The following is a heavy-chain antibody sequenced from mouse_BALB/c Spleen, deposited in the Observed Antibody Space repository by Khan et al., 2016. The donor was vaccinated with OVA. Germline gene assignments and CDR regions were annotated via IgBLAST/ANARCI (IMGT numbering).Heavy chain of an antibody. CDR3: RGAQGNYLCAC. CDR1: GYTLRDYG. J-gene: IGHJ3*01. CDR2: INTYTGEP. V-gene: IGHV9-3-1*01. D-gene: IGHD2-1*01. Sequence: QIQLVQSGPDLKKPGETVKISCKASGYTLRDYGMNWVKQAPGKGLKWMGWINTYTGEPTYADDFKGRFAFSLETSASTAYLQIINLKNEDTATXCCRGAQGNYLCACWGRGTLVTVS.